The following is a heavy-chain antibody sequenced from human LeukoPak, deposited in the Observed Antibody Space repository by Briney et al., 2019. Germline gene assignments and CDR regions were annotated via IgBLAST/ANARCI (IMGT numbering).Heavy chain of an antibody. J-gene: IGHJ4*02. CDR3: ARSRVVLSSWYDY. D-gene: IGHD6-13*01. CDR2: INPSGGST. CDR1: GYTFTSYY. Sequence: GASVKVSCKASGYTFTSYYMHWVRQAPGQGLEWMGIINPSGGSTSYAQKFQGRVTMTRDTSISTAYMELSRLRSDDTAVYYCARSRVVLSSWYDYWGQGTLVTVSS. V-gene: IGHV1-46*01.